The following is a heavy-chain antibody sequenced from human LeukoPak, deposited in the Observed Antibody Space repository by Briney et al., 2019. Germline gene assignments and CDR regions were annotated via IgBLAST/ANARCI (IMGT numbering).Heavy chain of an antibody. V-gene: IGHV1-18*01. J-gene: IGHJ4*02. CDR2: ISAYSGHT. Sequence: ASVKVSFKASVYTFTTYGINWVRQAPGQGLQWMGWISAYSGHTNYVQNLHGRVTMTTDSSTTTAYMELRGLTSDDTAVYYCARDYDDNSRCFGYWGQGTLVTVSS. CDR3: ARDYDDNSRCFGY. D-gene: IGHD4-23*01. CDR1: VYTFTTYG.